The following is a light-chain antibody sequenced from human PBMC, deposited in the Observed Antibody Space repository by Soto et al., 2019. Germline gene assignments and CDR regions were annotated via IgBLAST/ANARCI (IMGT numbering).Light chain of an antibody. CDR2: DAS. CDR1: QSVSSY. J-gene: IGKJ5*01. V-gene: IGKV3-11*01. Sequence: EIVLTQSPATLSLSPGERATLSCRASQSVSSYLAWYQQQPGQAPRLLIYDASNRATGIPARFSGSGSGTDFTLTISSLEPEDFAVYYCQQRSNLITFGQGTRLEIK. CDR3: QQRSNLIT.